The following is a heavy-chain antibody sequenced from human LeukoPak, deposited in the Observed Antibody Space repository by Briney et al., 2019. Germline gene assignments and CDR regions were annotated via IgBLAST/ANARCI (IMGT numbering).Heavy chain of an antibody. CDR2: IYYSGTT. J-gene: IGHJ4*02. Sequence: PSETLSLTCTVSGGSISSSNYSWGWLRQPPGKGLEWIGSIYYSGTTYYNPSLKSRVTISVDTSKNQFSLKLSSVTAADTAVYYCARQEYSGYEVPYYFDYWGQGTLVTVSS. V-gene: IGHV4-39*01. D-gene: IGHD5-12*01. CDR1: GGSISSSNYS. CDR3: ARQEYSGYEVPYYFDY.